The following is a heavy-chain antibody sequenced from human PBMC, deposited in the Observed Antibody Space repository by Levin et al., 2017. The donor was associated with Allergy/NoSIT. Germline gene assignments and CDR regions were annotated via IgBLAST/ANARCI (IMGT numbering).Heavy chain of an antibody. CDR1: GASVTGYY. J-gene: IGHJ2*01. CDR3: ARIYGGWYFEL. D-gene: IGHD3-16*01. CDR2: MYYSGIT. Sequence: SETLSLTCTVSGASVTGYYWTWIRQPPRKGLEWIGYMYYSGITNYNPSLKSRVSMSMDTSKNQFSLNLRSVTAADTAMFYCARIYGGWYFELWGRGTLVTVSS. V-gene: IGHV4-59*02.